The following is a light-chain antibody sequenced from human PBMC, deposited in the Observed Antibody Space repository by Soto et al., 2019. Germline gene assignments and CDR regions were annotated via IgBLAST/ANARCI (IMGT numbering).Light chain of an antibody. J-gene: IGLJ1*01. V-gene: IGLV1-40*01. CDR2: GNT. CDR1: SSNIGSTYD. Sequence: QSALTQPPSVSGAPGQRVTISCTGSSSNIGSTYDVQWYQQLPGTAPKLLIHGNTNRPSGVPDRFSGSKSGTSAFLAITGLQADDEADYYCQSYDDSLSVHYVFGTGTKVTVL. CDR3: QSYDDSLSVHYV.